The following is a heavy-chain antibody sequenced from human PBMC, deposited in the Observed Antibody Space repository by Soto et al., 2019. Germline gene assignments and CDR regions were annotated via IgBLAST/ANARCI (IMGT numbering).Heavy chain of an antibody. V-gene: IGHV1-18*04. Sequence: QLVQSGAEVKKPGASVKVSCKASGYTFTTSGFNWVRQAPGQGLEWMGWISAKSGNTNYAHKLQGRVTMTTDTSPSTVYMELKSLTSDDTAIYYCTRAGASDWNYVSTSSWGQGTLVTVSS. CDR3: TRAGASDWNYVSTSS. D-gene: IGHD1-7*01. CDR1: GYTFTTSG. CDR2: ISAKSGNT. J-gene: IGHJ4*02.